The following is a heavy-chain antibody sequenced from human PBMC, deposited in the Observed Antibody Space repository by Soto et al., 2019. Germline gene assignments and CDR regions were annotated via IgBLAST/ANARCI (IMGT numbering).Heavy chain of an antibody. CDR1: GYAFTTYG. V-gene: IGHV1-18*01. J-gene: IGHJ4*02. D-gene: IGHD1-26*01. CDR2: ISAHNGNT. CDR3: ASGRYGDY. Sequence: QVHLVQSGAEVKKPGASVKVSCQGSGYAFTTYGITWVRQAPGQGLEWMGWISAHNGNTNYAQKLQGRVTVTRDTSTSTADMELRSLRYDDAAVYYCASGRYGDYWGQGALVTVSS.